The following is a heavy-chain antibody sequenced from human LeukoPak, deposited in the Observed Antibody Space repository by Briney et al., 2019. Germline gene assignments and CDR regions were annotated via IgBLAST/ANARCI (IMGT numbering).Heavy chain of an antibody. CDR2: IYSGGST. D-gene: IGHD6-19*01. CDR1: GFTVSSNY. J-gene: IGHJ6*02. V-gene: IGHV3-53*01. Sequence: GSLRLSCAASGFTVSSNYMSWVRQAPGRGLEWVSVIYSGGSTYYADSVKGRFTISRDNSKNTLYLQMNSLRAEDTAVYYCASSGWTSLYYYGMDVWGQGTTVTVSS. CDR3: ASSGWTSLYYYGMDV.